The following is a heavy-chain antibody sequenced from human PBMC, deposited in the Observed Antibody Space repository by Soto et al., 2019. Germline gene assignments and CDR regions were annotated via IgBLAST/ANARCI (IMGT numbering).Heavy chain of an antibody. J-gene: IGHJ4*02. CDR3: ARGNYGDSAYYFDY. D-gene: IGHD4-17*01. CDR2: IYYSGST. V-gene: IGHV4-31*03. Sequence: SETLSLTCTVSGGSISSGSYYWTWIRQHPGKGLEWIGYIYYSGSTYYNPSLKSRVTISVDTSKNQFSLKLSSVTAADTAVYYCARGNYGDSAYYFDYWGQGTLVTVS. CDR1: GGSISSGSYY.